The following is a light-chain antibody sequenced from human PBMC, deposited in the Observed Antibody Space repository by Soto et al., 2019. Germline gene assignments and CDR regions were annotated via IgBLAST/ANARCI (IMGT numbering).Light chain of an antibody. V-gene: IGKV3-20*01. CDR1: QSVSSSY. Sequence: IVLTQSPGTLSLSPGERATLSCRASQSVSSSYLAWYQQKPGQAPRLLIYGASSRATGIPDRFSGSGSGTDFTLTISRREHEDFAVYYCQQYGSSPPYTFGQGTKLEIK. CDR3: QQYGSSPPYT. CDR2: GAS. J-gene: IGKJ2*01.